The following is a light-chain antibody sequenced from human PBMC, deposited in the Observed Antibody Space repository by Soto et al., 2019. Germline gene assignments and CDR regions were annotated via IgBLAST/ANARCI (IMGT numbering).Light chain of an antibody. J-gene: IGLJ3*02. CDR2: GNY. V-gene: IGLV1-44*01. Sequence: QSVLTQPPSVSETPGQRVSISCSGGSSNIGSNTVNWYQQLPGTAPKLLMYGNYLRPSGVPDRFSGSKSGTSASLAISGLQSEDEADYYCAALDDSLNGWVFGGGTKLTVL. CDR3: AALDDSLNGWV. CDR1: SSNIGSNT.